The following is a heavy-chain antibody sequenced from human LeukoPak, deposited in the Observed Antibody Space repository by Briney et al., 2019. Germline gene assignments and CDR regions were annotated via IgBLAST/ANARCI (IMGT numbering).Heavy chain of an antibody. CDR1: GYTLTELS. CDR3: ARDRDFAGDYLNWFDP. Sequence: ASVKVSCKVSGYTLTELSMHWVRQAPGQGLEWMGWINPNSGGTNYAQKFQGRVTMTRDTSISTAYMELSRLRSDDTAVYYCARDRDFAGDYLNWFDPWGQGTLVTVSS. V-gene: IGHV1-2*02. CDR2: INPNSGGT. D-gene: IGHD4-17*01. J-gene: IGHJ5*02.